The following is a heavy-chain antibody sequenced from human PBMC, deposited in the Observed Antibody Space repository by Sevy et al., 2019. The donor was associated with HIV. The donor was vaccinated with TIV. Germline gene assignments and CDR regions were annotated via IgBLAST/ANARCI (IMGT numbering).Heavy chain of an antibody. CDR1: GFTFSSYG. V-gene: IGHV3-30*18. CDR3: AKVGDSSGYYHPFDY. CDR2: ISYDGSNK. J-gene: IGHJ4*02. Sequence: GGSLRLSCVASGFTFSSYGMHWVRQAPGKGLEWVAVISYDGSNKYYADSVKGRFTISRDNSKNTLYLQMNSLRAEDTAVYYCAKVGDSSGYYHPFDYWGQGTLVTVSS. D-gene: IGHD3-22*01.